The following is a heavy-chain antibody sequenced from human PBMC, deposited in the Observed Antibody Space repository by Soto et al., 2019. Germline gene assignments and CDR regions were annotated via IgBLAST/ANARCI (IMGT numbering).Heavy chain of an antibody. Sequence: QVQLQESGPRLVKPSETLYLTCSVSGGSISNYYWSWIRQTPGKGLEWIGYIYYSGSTNYNPTLPSRVTISVDTSNNQFYLKLSSVTAADTAVYSCARAVLPAPAPFYYWCQGTMVTFSS. V-gene: IGHV4-59*01. CDR2: IYYSGST. CDR1: GGSISNYY. CDR3: ARAVLPAPAPFYY. D-gene: IGHD2-2*01. J-gene: IGHJ4*02.